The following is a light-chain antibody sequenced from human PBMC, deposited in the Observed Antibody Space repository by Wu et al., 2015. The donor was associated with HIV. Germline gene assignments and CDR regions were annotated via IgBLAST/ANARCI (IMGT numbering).Light chain of an antibody. CDR3: QQYHTYPLT. CDR1: QSISSW. J-gene: IGKJ4*01. Sequence: DIQMTQSPSTLSASVGDRVTITCRASQSISSWLAWYQQKPGKAPKLLMYKSSTLESAVPSRFSGSGSGTDFTLTISSLQPDDFATYYCQQYHTYPLTLGGGTKVEIK. CDR2: KSS. V-gene: IGKV1-5*03.